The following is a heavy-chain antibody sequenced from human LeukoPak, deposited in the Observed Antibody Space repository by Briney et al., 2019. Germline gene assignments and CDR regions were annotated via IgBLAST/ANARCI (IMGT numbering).Heavy chain of an antibody. Sequence: GGSLRLSCAASGFTFSSYWMSWIRQAPGKGLEWVANIKQDGSEKYYVDSVKGRFTIGRDDSKNTLYLQMNGLRPEDTAVYYCLRYPGQGVRGYYMDVWGKGTTVTVSS. V-gene: IGHV3-7*01. CDR1: GFTFSSYW. D-gene: IGHD2-15*01. CDR3: LRYPGQGVRGYYMDV. J-gene: IGHJ6*03. CDR2: IKQDGSEK.